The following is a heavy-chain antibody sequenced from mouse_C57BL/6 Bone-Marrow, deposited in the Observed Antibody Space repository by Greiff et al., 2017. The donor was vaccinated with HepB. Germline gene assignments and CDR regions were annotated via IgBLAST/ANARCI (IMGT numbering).Heavy chain of an antibody. Sequence: EVQLQQSGPVLVKPGASVKMSCKASGYTFTDYYMNWVKQSHGKSLEWIGVINPYNGGTSYNQKFKGKATLTVDKSSSTAYMELNSLTSEDSAVYYCARFSNYVGAYGGKGTLGTVSA. V-gene: IGHV1-19*01. J-gene: IGHJ3*01. CDR3: ARFSNYVGAY. CDR2: INPYNGGT. CDR1: GYTFTDYY. D-gene: IGHD2-5*01.